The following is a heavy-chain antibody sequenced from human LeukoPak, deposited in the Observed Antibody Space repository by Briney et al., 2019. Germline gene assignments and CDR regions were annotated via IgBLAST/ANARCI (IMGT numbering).Heavy chain of an antibody. CDR3: ARSYSNHLFGMDV. J-gene: IGHJ6*02. D-gene: IGHD4-11*01. CDR2: IYSGGST. V-gene: IGHV3-66*01. Sequence: AGGSLRLSCAASGFTFNNYGMIWVRQAPGKGLEWVSVIYSGGSTYYADSVKGRVAISRDNSKNTVFLQMSSVRAEDTAVYYCARSYSNHLFGMDVWGQGTTVTVTS. CDR1: GFTFNNYG.